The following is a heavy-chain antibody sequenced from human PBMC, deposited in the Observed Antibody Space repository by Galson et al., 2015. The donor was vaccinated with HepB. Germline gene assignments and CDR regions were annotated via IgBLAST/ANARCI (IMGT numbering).Heavy chain of an antibody. CDR3: ARGHYAFDI. V-gene: IGHV3-30*04. Sequence: SLRLSCAASGFTFSSYAMHWVRQAPGKGLEWVAVISYDGSNKYYADSVKGRFTISRDNSKNTLYLQMNSLRAEDTAVYYCARGHYAFDIWGQGTMVTVSS. CDR2: ISYDGSNK. CDR1: GFTFSSYA. J-gene: IGHJ3*02.